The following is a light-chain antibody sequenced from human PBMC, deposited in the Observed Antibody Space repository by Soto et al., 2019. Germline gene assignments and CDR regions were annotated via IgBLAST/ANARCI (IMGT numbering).Light chain of an antibody. Sequence: EIVLTQSPATLSLSPGERATLSCRASQSVSSYLAWYQQKPGQAPRLLIYDASNMATGIPARFSGSGSGTDFTLTISSLEPEDFAVYYCQQPRAFGGGPKVEIK. CDR1: QSVSSY. CDR3: QQPRA. V-gene: IGKV3-11*01. J-gene: IGKJ4*01. CDR2: DAS.